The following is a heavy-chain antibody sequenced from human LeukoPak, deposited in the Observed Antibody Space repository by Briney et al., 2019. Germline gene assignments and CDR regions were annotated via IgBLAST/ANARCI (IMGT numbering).Heavy chain of an antibody. V-gene: IGHV3-9*01. J-gene: IGHJ4*02. CDR2: ISWNSGSI. Sequence: GGSLRLSCTASQFNFSNYWMHWVRQAPGKGLEWVSGISWNSGSIGYADSVKGRFTISRDNAKNSLYLQMNSLRAEDTALYYCASDSSSWTEGYFDYWGQGTLVTVSS. CDR3: ASDSSSWTEGYFDY. D-gene: IGHD6-13*01. CDR1: QFNFSNYW.